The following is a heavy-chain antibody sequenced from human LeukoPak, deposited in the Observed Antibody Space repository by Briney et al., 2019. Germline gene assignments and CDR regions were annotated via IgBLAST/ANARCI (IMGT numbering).Heavy chain of an antibody. CDR2: ITSSGAAP. J-gene: IGHJ4*02. CDR1: GFTFSSYA. CDR3: AKDRPNYYGSNGHYYKLNGDC. V-gene: IGHV3-23*01. D-gene: IGHD3-22*01. Sequence: GGSLRLSCAASGFTFSSYAMRWVRQAPGKGLEWVSSITSSGAAPYYADSVKGRFTISRDNSDNTLYLQMNSLRAEDTAAYYCAKDRPNYYGSNGHYYKLNGDCWGQGTLVTVSS.